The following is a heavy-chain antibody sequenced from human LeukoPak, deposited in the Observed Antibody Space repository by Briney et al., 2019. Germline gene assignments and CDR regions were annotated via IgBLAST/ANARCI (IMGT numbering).Heavy chain of an antibody. J-gene: IGHJ4*02. V-gene: IGHV3-7*04. CDR3: ARGDKFSGDY. CDR1: GGSISSYY. Sequence: PSETLSLTCTVSGGSISSYYWSWVRQAPGKGLEWVANIHQDGNEKYYVDSVKGRFTISRDNAKNSLYLQMNSLRAEDTAVYYCARGDKFSGDYWGQGTLVTVSS. CDR2: IHQDGNEK. D-gene: IGHD2-15*01.